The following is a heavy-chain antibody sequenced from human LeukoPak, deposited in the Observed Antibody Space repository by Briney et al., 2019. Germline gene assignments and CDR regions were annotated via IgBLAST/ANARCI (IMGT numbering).Heavy chain of an antibody. CDR1: GGTFSSYA. CDR3: ARDVGYSSGWYGLWYFDL. V-gene: IGHV1-69*13. Sequence: SVKVSCKASGGTFSSYAISWVRQAPGQGPEWMGGIIPIFGTANYAQKFQGRVTITADESTSTAYMELSSLRSEDTAVYYCARDVGYSSGWYGLWYFDLWGRGTLVTVSS. CDR2: IIPIFGTA. D-gene: IGHD6-19*01. J-gene: IGHJ2*01.